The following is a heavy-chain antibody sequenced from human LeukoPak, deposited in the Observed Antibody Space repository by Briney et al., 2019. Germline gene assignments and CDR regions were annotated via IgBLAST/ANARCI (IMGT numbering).Heavy chain of an antibody. CDR3: AREVDYYGSGNGAAFDI. CDR1: GGSISSSNW. J-gene: IGHJ3*02. D-gene: IGHD3-10*01. Sequence: PSETLSLTCAVSGGSISSSNWWSWVRQPPGKGLEWIGEVYHSGNTNYNPSLKSRVTISVDKSKNQFSLKLSSVTAADTAVYYCAREVDYYGSGNGAAFDIWGQGTMVTVSS. CDR2: VYHSGNT. V-gene: IGHV4-4*02.